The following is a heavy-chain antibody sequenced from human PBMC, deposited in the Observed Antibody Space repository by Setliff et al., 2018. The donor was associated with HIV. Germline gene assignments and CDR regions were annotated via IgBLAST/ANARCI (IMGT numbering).Heavy chain of an antibody. D-gene: IGHD3-3*01. Sequence: TLSLTCTVSGGSISSQYWSWIRQTPGKGLESIGYVYNSGGTNYNPSLKSRVTISVDTSKNQFSLKLSSVSAADTAVYYCARRGSSGGPWSGSHYLYYFDCWGQGTLVTVSS. CDR2: VYNSGGT. J-gene: IGHJ4*02. CDR3: ARRGSSGGPWSGSHYLYYFDC. V-gene: IGHV4-59*08. CDR1: GGSISSQY.